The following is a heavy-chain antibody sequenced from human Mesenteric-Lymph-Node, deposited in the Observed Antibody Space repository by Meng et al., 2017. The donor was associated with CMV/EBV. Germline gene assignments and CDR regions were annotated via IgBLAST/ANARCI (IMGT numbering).Heavy chain of an antibody. D-gene: IGHD3-3*01. Sequence: GESLKISCAASGLTFSSSWMHWVCQAPGKGLEWVSYISSSGSTIYYADSVKGRFTISRDNAKNSLYLQMNSLRAEDTAVYYCARVPVFGVVITYYYYGMDVWGQGTTVTVSS. CDR1: GLTFSSSW. CDR2: ISSSGSTI. V-gene: IGHV3-48*04. J-gene: IGHJ6*02. CDR3: ARVPVFGVVITYYYYGMDV.